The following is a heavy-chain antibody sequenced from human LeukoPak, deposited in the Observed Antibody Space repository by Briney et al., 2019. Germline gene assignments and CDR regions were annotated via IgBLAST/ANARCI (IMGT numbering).Heavy chain of an antibody. CDR2: IYYSGST. CDR3: ARLSGSGSQFDY. Sequence: SETLSLTCTVSGGSISSSSYYWGWIRQPTGKGLEWIGTIYYSGSTYYNPSLKSRVTISVDTSKNQFSLKLSSVTAADTTVYYCARLSGSGSQFDYWGQGTLVTVSS. D-gene: IGHD3-10*01. J-gene: IGHJ4*02. V-gene: IGHV4-39*01. CDR1: GGSISSSSYY.